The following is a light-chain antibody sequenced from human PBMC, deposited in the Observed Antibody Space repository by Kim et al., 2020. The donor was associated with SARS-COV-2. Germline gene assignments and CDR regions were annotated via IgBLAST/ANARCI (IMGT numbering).Light chain of an antibody. V-gene: IGKV3-15*01. CDR1: QSVSSK. CDR2: DAS. J-gene: IGKJ1*01. CDR3: QQYDDWPPWT. Sequence: SPGETATLSCRASQSVSSKVAWYQQKPGQAPRLLIYDASTRATGIPARFSGSGSGTDFTLTISRLQSEDLAVYHCQQYDDWPPWTFGQGTKVDIK.